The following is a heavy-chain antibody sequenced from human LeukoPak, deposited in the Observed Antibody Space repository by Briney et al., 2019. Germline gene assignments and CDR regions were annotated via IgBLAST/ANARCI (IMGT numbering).Heavy chain of an antibody. CDR3: ATLGVGAATVFGWFDP. CDR2: FDPEDGET. D-gene: IGHD1-26*01. Sequence: GASVKVSCKVSGYTLTELSMHWVRQAPGKGLEWMGGFDPEDGETIYAQKFQGRVTMTEDTSTDTAYMELSSLRFEDTAVYYCATLGVGAATVFGWFDPWGQGTLVTVSS. V-gene: IGHV1-24*01. J-gene: IGHJ5*02. CDR1: GYTLTELS.